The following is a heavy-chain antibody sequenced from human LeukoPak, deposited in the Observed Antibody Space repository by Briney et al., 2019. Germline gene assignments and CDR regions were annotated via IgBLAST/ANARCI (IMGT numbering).Heavy chain of an antibody. CDR1: GGSFSGYY. CDR3: ARVSPFGSSSRRGYNWFDP. CDR2: INHSGST. D-gene: IGHD6-6*01. V-gene: IGHV4-34*01. Sequence: SETLSLTSAVYGGSFSGYYWSWIRQPPGKGLEWIGEINHSGSTNYNPSLKSRVTISVDTSKNQFSLKLSSVTAADTAVYYCARVSPFGSSSRRGYNWFDPWGQGTLVTVSS. J-gene: IGHJ5*02.